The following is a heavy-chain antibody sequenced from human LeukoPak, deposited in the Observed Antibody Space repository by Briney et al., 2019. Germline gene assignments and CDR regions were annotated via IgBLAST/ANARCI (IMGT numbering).Heavy chain of an antibody. CDR2: IRYDGNNK. Sequence: GRSLRLSCAASGFTFSTYGMHWVRQAPGKGLEWVAVIRYDGNNKFYVDSVRGRFTISRDNSKNTLYLQMNSLRAEDTAVYYCARVGYCSSSTCRNYFDYWGQGTLVTVSS. CDR3: ARVGYCSSSTCRNYFDY. CDR1: GFTFSTYG. J-gene: IGHJ4*02. D-gene: IGHD2-2*01. V-gene: IGHV3-33*01.